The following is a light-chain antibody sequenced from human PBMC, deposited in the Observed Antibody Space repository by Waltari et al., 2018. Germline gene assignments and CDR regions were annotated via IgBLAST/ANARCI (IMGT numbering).Light chain of an antibody. CDR3: AAWDDSLNAYV. J-gene: IGLJ1*01. CDR1: RSNVGGNT. V-gene: IGLV1-44*01. CDR2: SNN. Sequence: QSVLTQPPSASGTPGQTVTISCSGSRSNVGGNTVNWFQQVPGTAPKLLIYSNNQRPSGVPDRFSGSKSGPSASLAISGLQSEDEADYYCAAWDDSLNAYVFGTGTQVPVL.